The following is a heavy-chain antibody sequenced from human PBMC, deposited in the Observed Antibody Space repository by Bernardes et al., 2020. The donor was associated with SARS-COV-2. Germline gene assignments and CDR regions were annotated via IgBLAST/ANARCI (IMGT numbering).Heavy chain of an antibody. CDR3: ARGANYAMGV. CDR2: TSYRSKWNY. V-gene: IGHV6-1*01. Sequence: QNRSLTFAISGDSVSSNSAVWHWIRQSPSRGLEWLGRTSYRSKWNYDYAVSVKSRITISPDTSKNQFSLELTSVTPEDTAVYYCARGANYAMGVWGQGTTVTVSS. J-gene: IGHJ6*02. CDR1: GDSVSSNSAV.